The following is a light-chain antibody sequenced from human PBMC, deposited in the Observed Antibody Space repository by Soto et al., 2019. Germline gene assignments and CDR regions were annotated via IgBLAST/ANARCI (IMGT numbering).Light chain of an antibody. CDR3: QQYSTYPLT. J-gene: IGKJ4*01. CDR2: DAS. CDR1: QSITTF. V-gene: IGKV1-5*01. Sequence: DIPMTQSPSTLSASMGDRVTTTSRASQSITTFLAWYQQKPGKAPQLLIYDASKLEPGVPSRLSGGGSGTEFTLTISSLQTDDFATYYCQQYSTYPLTFGGGTKVDIK.